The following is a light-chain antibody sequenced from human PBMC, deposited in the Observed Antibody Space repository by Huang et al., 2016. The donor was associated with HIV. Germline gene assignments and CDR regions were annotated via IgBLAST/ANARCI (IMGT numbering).Light chain of an antibody. CDR2: QAS. CDR3: QQYSSYIQWT. Sequence: DIQMTQSPSTLSASVGDRVTIICRASQSVRSWLAWYQQKPGKAPKLLIYQASTLKNGVPSRCSGSGSGTEFTLTISSLQPDDFATYYCQQYSSYIQWTFGQGTKVEI. V-gene: IGKV1-5*03. CDR1: QSVRSW. J-gene: IGKJ1*01.